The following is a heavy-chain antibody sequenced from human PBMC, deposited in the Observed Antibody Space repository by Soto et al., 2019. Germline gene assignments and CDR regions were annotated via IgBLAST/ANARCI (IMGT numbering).Heavy chain of an antibody. CDR3: ARVGGTGDDAFDI. J-gene: IGHJ3*02. V-gene: IGHV4-30-2*01. Sequence: PSETLSLTCAVSGGSISSGGYSWSWIRQPPGKGLEWIGYIYHSGSTYYNPSLKSRVTISVDRSKNQFSLKLSSVTAADTAVYYCARVGGTGDDAFDIWGQGTMVTVSS. CDR2: IYHSGST. D-gene: IGHD1-1*01. CDR1: GGSISSGGYS.